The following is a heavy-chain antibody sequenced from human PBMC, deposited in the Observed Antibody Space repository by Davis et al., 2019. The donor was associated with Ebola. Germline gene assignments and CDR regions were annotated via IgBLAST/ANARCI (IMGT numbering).Heavy chain of an antibody. J-gene: IGHJ4*02. Sequence: PGGSLRLSCAASGFTFSNYAMNWVRQAPGKGLEWVSAISGSGGRTYYADSVKGRFTISRDNSKNTLYLQMDSLRAEDTAVYYCATLRYFDWLFPNGPDYWGQGTLVTVSS. CDR2: ISGSGGRT. CDR3: ATLRYFDWLFPNGPDY. CDR1: GFTFSNYA. D-gene: IGHD3-9*01. V-gene: IGHV3-23*01.